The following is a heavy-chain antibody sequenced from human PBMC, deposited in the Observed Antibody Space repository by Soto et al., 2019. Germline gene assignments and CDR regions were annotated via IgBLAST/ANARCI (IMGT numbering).Heavy chain of an antibody. J-gene: IGHJ6*02. D-gene: IGHD3-10*01. CDR1: GYTFTNYG. Sequence: QIQLVQSGAEVKKAGASVKVSCKASGYTFTNYGISWVRQALGQGLEWMGWISAYNDNTIYAQKSQGRVTLTTDTSTRTAYMELRSLTSDDTAVYYCAREGYYYGSGSYSPPRYYGMDVRGQGTTVTVFS. CDR2: ISAYNDNT. V-gene: IGHV1-18*01. CDR3: AREGYYYGSGSYSPPRYYGMDV.